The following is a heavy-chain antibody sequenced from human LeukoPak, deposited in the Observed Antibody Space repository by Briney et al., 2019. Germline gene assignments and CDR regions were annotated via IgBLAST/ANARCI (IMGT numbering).Heavy chain of an antibody. CDR2: IYHSGTS. D-gene: IGHD3-16*01. V-gene: IGHV4-4*02. Sequence: SETLSLTCAVSGGSISSSNWWSWVRQPPGKGLEWIGEIYHSGTSTYNPSLKSRVTISADTSKNQFSLKLNSLTTADTAVYYCTRGAGWLIDYWGQGILVTVSS. CDR1: GGSISSSNW. J-gene: IGHJ4*02. CDR3: TRGAGWLIDY.